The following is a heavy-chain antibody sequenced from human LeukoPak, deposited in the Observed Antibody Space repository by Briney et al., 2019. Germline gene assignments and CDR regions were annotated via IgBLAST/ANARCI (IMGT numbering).Heavy chain of an antibody. CDR1: GYSISSGYY. D-gene: IGHD3-9*01. CDR2: IYHSGST. Sequence: PSETLSLTCAVSGYSISSGYYWGWIRQPPGKGLEWIGSIYHSGSTYYNPSLKSRVTISVDTSKNQFSLKLSSVTAADTAVYYCAKDGRYFDWLLSTGRGWVGRWGQGTLVTVAS. V-gene: IGHV4-38-2*02. CDR3: AKDGRYFDWLLSTGRGWVGR. J-gene: IGHJ5*02.